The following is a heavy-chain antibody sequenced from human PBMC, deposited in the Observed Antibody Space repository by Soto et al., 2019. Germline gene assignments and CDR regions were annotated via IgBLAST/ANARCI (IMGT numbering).Heavy chain of an antibody. CDR2: IYWHDDK. Sequence: QITLKESGPALLQPTQTLMLTCSFSGFSLDTTGMGVGWVRQAPGKALEGLANIYWHDDKRYNPSLEGRVTISKDTSKNQVVLTMTNMDPEETGTYYCARAHNWNYMWGQGILVTVSS. CDR1: GFSLDTTGMG. CDR3: ARAHNWNYM. D-gene: IGHD1-7*01. V-gene: IGHV2-5*01. J-gene: IGHJ4*02.